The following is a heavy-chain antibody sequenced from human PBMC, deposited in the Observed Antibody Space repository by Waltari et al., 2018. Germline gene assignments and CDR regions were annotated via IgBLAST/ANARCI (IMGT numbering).Heavy chain of an antibody. J-gene: IGHJ3*02. CDR2: IKQDGSEK. V-gene: IGHV3-7*03. D-gene: IGHD3-9*01. CDR3: ARPGLVDAFDI. Sequence: DVQLVESGGGLVQPGGSLRLSCSAPGFPSSSYWIPWGRQAPGKGLEWVANIKQDGSEKYYVDSVKGRFTISRDNAKNSLYLQMNSLRAEDTAVYYCARPGLVDAFDIWGQGTMVTVSS. CDR1: GFPSSSYW.